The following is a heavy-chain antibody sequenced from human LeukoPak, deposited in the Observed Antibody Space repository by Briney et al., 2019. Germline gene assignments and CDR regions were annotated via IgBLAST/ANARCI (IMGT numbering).Heavy chain of an antibody. CDR3: ARRGRYYYDSSGDFDY. J-gene: IGHJ4*02. CDR2: ISSSSSTI. CDR1: GFTFSSYS. V-gene: IGHV3-48*01. Sequence: GGSLRLSCAASGFTFSSYSMNWVRQAPGKGLEWVSYISSSSSTIYYADSVKGRFTISRDNVKDSLYLQMNSLRAEDTAVYYCARRGRYYYDSSGDFDYWGQGTLVTVSS. D-gene: IGHD3-22*01.